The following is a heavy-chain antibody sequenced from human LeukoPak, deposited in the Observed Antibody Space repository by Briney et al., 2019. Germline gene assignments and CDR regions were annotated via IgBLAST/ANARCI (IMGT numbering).Heavy chain of an antibody. CDR3: ARGPSTIDCSSTSCYPGYYYYYMDV. CDR2: IYYSGST. Sequence: SETLSLTCTVSGGSISSGDYYWSWIRQPPGKGLEWIGYIYYSGSTYYNPSLKSRVTISVDTSKNQFSLKLSSVTAADTAVYYCARGPSTIDCSSTSCYPGYYYYYMDVWGKGTTVTVSS. CDR1: GGSISSGDYY. D-gene: IGHD2-2*01. J-gene: IGHJ6*03. V-gene: IGHV4-30-4*08.